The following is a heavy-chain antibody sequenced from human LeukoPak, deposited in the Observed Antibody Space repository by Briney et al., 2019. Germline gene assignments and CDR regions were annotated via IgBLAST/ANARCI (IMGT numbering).Heavy chain of an antibody. CDR2: IYYSGST. CDR1: GGSISSGDYY. D-gene: IGHD2-2*01. V-gene: IGHV4-30-4*08. Sequence: PSETLSLTCTVSGGSISSGDYYWSWIRQPPGEGLEWIGYIYYSGSTYYNPSLKSRVTISVDTSKNQFSLKLSSVTAADTAVYYCARVVPAASNWFDPWGQGTLVTVSS. CDR3: ARVVPAASNWFDP. J-gene: IGHJ5*02.